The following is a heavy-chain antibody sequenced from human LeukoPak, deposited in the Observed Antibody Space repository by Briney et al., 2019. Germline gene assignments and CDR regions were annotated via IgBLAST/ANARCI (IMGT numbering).Heavy chain of an antibody. CDR3: ARDFVDIVATTGGY. J-gene: IGHJ4*02. CDR1: GGTFSSYA. CDR2: ITPILGIA. V-gene: IGHV1-69*04. Sequence: GASVKVSCKASGGTFSSYAISWVRQAPGQGLEWMGRITPILGIANYAQKFQGRVTITADKSTSTAYMELSSLRSEDAAVYYCARDFVDIVATTGGYWGQGTLVTVSS. D-gene: IGHD5-12*01.